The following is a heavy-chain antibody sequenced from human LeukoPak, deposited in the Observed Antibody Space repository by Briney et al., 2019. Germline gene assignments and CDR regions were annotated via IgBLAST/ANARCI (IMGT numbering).Heavy chain of an antibody. J-gene: IGHJ6*03. CDR1: GGSFSGYY. CDR3: ARGVVVVVVAATRPYYYYYMDV. Sequence: SETLSLTCAVYGGSFSGYYWSWIRQPPGKGLEWIGEINHSGSTNYNPSLKSRVTISVDTSKNQFSLKLSSVTAAGTAVYYCARGVVVVVVAATRPYYYYYMDVWGKGTTVTVSS. D-gene: IGHD2-15*01. CDR2: INHSGST. V-gene: IGHV4-34*01.